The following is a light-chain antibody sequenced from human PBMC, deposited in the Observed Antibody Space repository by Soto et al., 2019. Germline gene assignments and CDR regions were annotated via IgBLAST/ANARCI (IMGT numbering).Light chain of an antibody. J-gene: IGLJ1*01. CDR1: SPNIGAGYD. Sequence: QSVLTQPPSVSGAPGQRVTISCTGSSPNIGAGYDVHWYQQLPGTAPKLVIYGNNNRPSGVPDRFSGSKSGTSASLAITGLQAEDEADYYCQSYDSSLSGYVFGTGTEVTVL. CDR2: GNN. V-gene: IGLV1-40*01. CDR3: QSYDSSLSGYV.